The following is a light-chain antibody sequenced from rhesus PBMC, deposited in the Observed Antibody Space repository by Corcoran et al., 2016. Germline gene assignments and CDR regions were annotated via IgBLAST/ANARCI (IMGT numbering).Light chain of an antibody. J-gene: IGKJ3*01. CDR3: QQRNIYPFT. CDR1: QGISSY. V-gene: IGKV1-38*01. Sequence: DIQLTQSPSSLSASVGDRVTITCRASQGISSYLAWYQQKPGKAPKLLIYDASNLQSGVPSRFSGIGSGTDFTLTISSLQPEDFAVYYCQQRNIYPFTFGPGTKLDIK. CDR2: DAS.